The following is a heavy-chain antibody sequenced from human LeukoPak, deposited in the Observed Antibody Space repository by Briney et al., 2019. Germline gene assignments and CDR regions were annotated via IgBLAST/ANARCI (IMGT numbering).Heavy chain of an antibody. CDR3: ARGQVVVVPAANWFDP. D-gene: IGHD2-2*01. J-gene: IGHJ5*02. V-gene: IGHV4-59*12. CDR2: IYYSGST. Sequence: PSETLSLTCTVSGGSISSYYWSWIRQPPGKGLEWIGYIYYSGSTNYNPSLKSRVTISVDTSKNQFSLKLSSVTAADTAVYYCARGQVVVVPAANWFDPWGQGTLVTVSS. CDR1: GGSISSYY.